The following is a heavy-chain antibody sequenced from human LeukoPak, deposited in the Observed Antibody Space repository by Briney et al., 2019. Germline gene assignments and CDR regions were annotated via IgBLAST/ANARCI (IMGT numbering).Heavy chain of an antibody. D-gene: IGHD5-18*01. CDR2: ISGSGGST. Sequence: GGSLRLSCAASGFTFDDYGMSWVRQAPGKGLEWVSAISGSGGSTYYADSVKGRFTISRDNSKNTLYLQMNSLRAEDTAVYYCAKSMWVGYGYLDYWGQGTLVTVSS. V-gene: IGHV3-23*01. CDR3: AKSMWVGYGYLDY. CDR1: GFTFDDYG. J-gene: IGHJ4*02.